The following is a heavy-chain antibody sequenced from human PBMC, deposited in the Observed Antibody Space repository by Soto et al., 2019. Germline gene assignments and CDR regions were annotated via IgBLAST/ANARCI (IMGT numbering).Heavy chain of an antibody. D-gene: IGHD1-1*01. V-gene: IGHV4-4*07. CDR3: VRDGTKTLRDWFDP. Sequence: LSLTCTVSGASISGFYWSWIRKSAGKGLEWIGRIYATGTTDYNPSLKSRVMMSVDTSKKQFSLKLRSVTAADTAVYYCVRDGTKTLRDWFDPWSQGISATVSS. CDR1: GASISGFY. J-gene: IGHJ5*02. CDR2: IYATGTT.